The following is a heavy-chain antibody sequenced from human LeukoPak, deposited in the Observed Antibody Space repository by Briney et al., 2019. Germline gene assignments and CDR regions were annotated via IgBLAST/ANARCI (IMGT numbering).Heavy chain of an antibody. V-gene: IGHV4-34*01. CDR3: ARDRPLIRFLEWLPTRYGMDV. CDR1: GGSFSGYY. J-gene: IGHJ6*02. Sequence: SETLSLTCAVYGGSFSGYYWSWIRQPSGKGLEWIGEINHSGSTNYNPSLKSRVTISVDTSKNQFSLKLSSVTAADTAVYYCARDRPLIRFLEWLPTRYGMDVWGQGTTVTVSS. CDR2: INHSGST. D-gene: IGHD3-3*01.